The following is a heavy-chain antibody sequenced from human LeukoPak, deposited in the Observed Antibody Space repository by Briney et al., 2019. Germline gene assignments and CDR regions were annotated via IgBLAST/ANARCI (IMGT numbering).Heavy chain of an antibody. CDR3: ARVLDDFWSGYWNYYYYYMDV. CDR1: GGSISSYY. D-gene: IGHD3-3*01. V-gene: IGHV4-4*09. CDR2: IYTSGST. J-gene: IGHJ6*03. Sequence: SETLSLTCTVSGGSISSYYWSWIRQPPGKGLEWIGYIYTSGSTNYNPSLKSRVTISVDTSKNQFSLKLSSVTAADTAVYYCARVLDDFWSGYWNYYYYYMDVWGKGTTVTVSS.